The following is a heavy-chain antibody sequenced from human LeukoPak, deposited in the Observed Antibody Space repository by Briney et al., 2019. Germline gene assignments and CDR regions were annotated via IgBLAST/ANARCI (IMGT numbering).Heavy chain of an antibody. CDR3: AKDSLHLYCSSTSCQFNWFDP. V-gene: IGHV3-23*01. J-gene: IGHJ5*02. CDR1: GFTFSSYA. CDR2: ISGSGGST. D-gene: IGHD2-2*01. Sequence: GGSLRLSCAASGFTFSSYAMSWVRQAPGKGLEWVSAISGSGGSTYYAGSVKGRFTISRDNSKNTLYLQMNSLRAEDTAVYYCAKDSLHLYCSSTSCQFNWFDPWGQGTLVTVSS.